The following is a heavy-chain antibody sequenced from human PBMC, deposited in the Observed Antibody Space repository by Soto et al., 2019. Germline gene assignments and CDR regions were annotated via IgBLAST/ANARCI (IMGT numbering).Heavy chain of an antibody. J-gene: IGHJ4*02. V-gene: IGHV4-39*01. CDR1: GGSISSSNYY. CDR2: MYYSGST. D-gene: IGHD6-19*01. Sequence: QLQLQESGPGLVKPSETLSLTCTVSGGSISSSNYYWGWIRQPPGKGLEWIGTMYYSGSTYYNPALKSRVTISVDTSKNQFSLKLSSVTAADTAVNYCARLQWLALDYWGQGTLVTVSS. CDR3: ARLQWLALDY.